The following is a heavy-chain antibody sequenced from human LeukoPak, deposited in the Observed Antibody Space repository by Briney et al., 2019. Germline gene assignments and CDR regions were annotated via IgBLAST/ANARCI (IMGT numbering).Heavy chain of an antibody. Sequence: PSETLSLTCAVYGGSFSGYYWSWIRQPPGKGLEWIGEINHSGSTNYNPSLKSRVTISADTSKNQFSLKLSSVTAADTAVYYCARADQYSYGYFDYWGQGTLVTVSS. CDR2: INHSGST. D-gene: IGHD5-18*01. J-gene: IGHJ4*02. V-gene: IGHV4-34*01. CDR1: GGSFSGYY. CDR3: ARADQYSYGYFDY.